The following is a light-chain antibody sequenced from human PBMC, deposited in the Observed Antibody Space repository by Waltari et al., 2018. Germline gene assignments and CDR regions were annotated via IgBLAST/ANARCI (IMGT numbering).Light chain of an antibody. V-gene: IGLV2-14*01. J-gene: IGLJ2*01. CDR1: SSDVGGYNY. CDR3: SSYTSSNTLV. Sequence: QSALTQPASVSGSPGQSITIPCTGTSSDVGGYNYVPWYQQHPGKAPKSMIYEVNNRPSGVSNRVSGSKSGNTASLTISGLQAEDEADYYCSSYTSSNTLVFGGGTKLTVL. CDR2: EVN.